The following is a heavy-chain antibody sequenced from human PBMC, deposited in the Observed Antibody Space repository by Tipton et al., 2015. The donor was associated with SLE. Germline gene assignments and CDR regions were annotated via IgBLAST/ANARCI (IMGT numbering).Heavy chain of an antibody. J-gene: IGHJ3*02. D-gene: IGHD2-15*01. CDR2: IYYSGST. Sequence: TLSLTCTVSGGSISSGGYYWSWIRQHPGKGLEWIGYIYYSGSTYYNPSLKSRVTISVDTSKNQFSLKLSSVTAADTAVYYCVLLELPLGYCSGGSCPDAFDIWGQGTMVTVSS. V-gene: IGHV4-31*03. CDR3: VLLELPLGYCSGGSCPDAFDI. CDR1: GGSISSGGYY.